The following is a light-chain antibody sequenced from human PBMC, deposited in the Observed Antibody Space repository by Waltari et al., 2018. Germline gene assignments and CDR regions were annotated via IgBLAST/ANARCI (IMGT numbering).Light chain of an antibody. J-gene: IGLJ2*01. CDR3: SSYAGSSKGV. V-gene: IGLV2-23*02. CDR1: RRDVGNYNR. Sequence: QSALTQPASVSGSPGQSITISCTGTRRDVGNYNRVSWYQQHPGKAPKLMSYAVSKRPSGVSDRFSGSKSGAMASLTISGLQPEDEAEYFCSSYAGSSKGVFGGGTKVTVL. CDR2: AVS.